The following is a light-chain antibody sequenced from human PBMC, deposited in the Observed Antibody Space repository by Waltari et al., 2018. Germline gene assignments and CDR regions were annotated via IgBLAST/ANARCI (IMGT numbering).Light chain of an antibody. V-gene: IGKV1-39*01. J-gene: IGKJ2*01. CDR2: AAS. CDR3: QQTYSSPPYT. CDR1: QSIINF. Sequence: DIQMTQSPSSLSAFVGDRVTITCRAIQSIINFLHWYQQKSGKAPKLLIFAASSLQSGVPSRFSGSGSGTEFTLTISGLQVEDFATYYCQQTYSSPPYTFGQGTKLEIK.